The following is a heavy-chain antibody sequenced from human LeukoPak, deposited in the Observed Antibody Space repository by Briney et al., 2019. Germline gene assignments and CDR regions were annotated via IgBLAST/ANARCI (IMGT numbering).Heavy chain of an antibody. Sequence: ASVKVSCKASGGTFSSYAIIWVRQAPGQGLEWMGRIIPILGIANYAQKFQGRVTITADKSTSTAYMELSSLRSEDTAVYYCARSGSSGCPDYWGQGTLVTVSS. CDR1: GGTFSSYA. J-gene: IGHJ4*02. CDR3: ARSGSSGCPDY. D-gene: IGHD6-19*01. CDR2: IIPILGIA. V-gene: IGHV1-69*04.